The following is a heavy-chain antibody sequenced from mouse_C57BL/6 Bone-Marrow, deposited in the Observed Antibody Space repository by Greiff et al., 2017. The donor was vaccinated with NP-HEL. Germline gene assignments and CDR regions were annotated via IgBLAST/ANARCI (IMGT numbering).Heavy chain of an antibody. J-gene: IGHJ2*01. CDR2: INPSSGYT. D-gene: IGHD1-1*01. CDR3: ARGYYGSSPHYFDY. V-gene: IGHV1-4*01. CDR1: GYTFTSYT. Sequence: QVQLQQSGAELARPGASVKMSCKASGYTFTSYTMHWVKQRPGQGLEWIGYINPSSGYTKYNQKFKDKATLTADKSSSTAYMQLSSLTSEDSAVYYCARGYYGSSPHYFDYWGQGTTRTVSS.